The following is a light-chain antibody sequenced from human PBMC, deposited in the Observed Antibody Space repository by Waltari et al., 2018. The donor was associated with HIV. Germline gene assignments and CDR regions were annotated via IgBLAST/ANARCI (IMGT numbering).Light chain of an antibody. CDR1: QSIGNW. Sequence: DIQMTQSPSTLSASVGDRVTITCRASQSIGNWLAWYQQKPGRAPKVLIYKASRLQSGVPSRFSGRGSKTEFNLTISSLQPDDFATYYCQQISSASRTFGGGTKVEIK. J-gene: IGKJ4*01. V-gene: IGKV1-5*03. CDR3: QQISSASRT. CDR2: KAS.